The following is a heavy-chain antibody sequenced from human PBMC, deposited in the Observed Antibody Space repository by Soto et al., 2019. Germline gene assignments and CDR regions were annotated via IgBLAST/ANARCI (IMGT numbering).Heavy chain of an antibody. CDR3: AKGSSSQTYFDY. CDR2: ISYDGSNK. J-gene: IGHJ4*02. CDR1: GFTFSSYG. Sequence: QVQLVESGGGVVQPGRSLRLSCAASGFTFSSYGMHWVRQAPGKGLEWVAVISYDGSNKYYADSVKGRFTISRDNSKNTLSLQMNSLRAEDTAVYYCAKGSSSQTYFDYWGQGTLVTVSS. D-gene: IGHD6-13*01. V-gene: IGHV3-30*18.